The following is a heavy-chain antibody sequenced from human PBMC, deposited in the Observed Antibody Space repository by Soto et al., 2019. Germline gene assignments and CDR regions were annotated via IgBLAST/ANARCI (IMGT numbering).Heavy chain of an antibody. CDR3: ARDRGSSGWYSFRGYYYYMDV. Sequence: ASLNGSRKASGYTFTGYHIHWVRQATGQGLEWMRIINPSGGSTSYAQKFQGRVTMTRDTSTSTVYMELSSLRSEDTAVNYCARDRGSSGWYSFRGYYYYMDVWGKGTTVTVSS. CDR2: INPSGGST. D-gene: IGHD6-19*01. V-gene: IGHV1-46*03. J-gene: IGHJ6*03. CDR1: GYTFTGYH.